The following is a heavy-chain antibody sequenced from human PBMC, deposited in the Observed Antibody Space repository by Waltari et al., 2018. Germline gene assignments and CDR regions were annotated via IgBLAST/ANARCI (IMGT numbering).Heavy chain of an antibody. CDR2: ISWDGGST. CDR1: GFTFDDYT. CDR3: AKDIRPLGSHDAFDI. J-gene: IGHJ3*02. V-gene: IGHV3-43*01. Sequence: EVQLVESGGVVVQPGGSLRLSCAASGFTFDDYTMHWVRQAPGKGLEWVSLISWDGGSTYYADSVKGRFTISRDNSKNSLYLQMNSLRTEDTALYYCAKDIRPLGSHDAFDIWGQGTVVTVSS. D-gene: IGHD3-16*01.